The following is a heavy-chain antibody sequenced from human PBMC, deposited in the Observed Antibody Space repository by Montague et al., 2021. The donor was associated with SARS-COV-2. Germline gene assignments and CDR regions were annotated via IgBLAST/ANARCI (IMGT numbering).Heavy chain of an antibody. CDR2: ISNSGGRT. Sequence: SLRLSCSASGFTFSSYALTWVRQAPGQGLEWVSAISNSGGRTYYXDSVNGRFTISRDNSKNTLYLQMNSLGGEDTAIYYCAKSGVVINPYYYYGMDVWGQGTTVTVS. D-gene: IGHD3-22*01. V-gene: IGHV3-23*01. CDR1: GFTFSSYA. CDR3: AKSGVVINPYYYYGMDV. J-gene: IGHJ6*02.